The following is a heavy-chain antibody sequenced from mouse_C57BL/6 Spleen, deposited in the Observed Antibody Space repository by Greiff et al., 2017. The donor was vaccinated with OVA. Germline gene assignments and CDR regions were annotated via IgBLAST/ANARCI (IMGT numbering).Heavy chain of an antibody. J-gene: IGHJ4*01. CDR2: INPSSGYT. D-gene: IGHD2-12*01. V-gene: IGHV1-4*01. CDR3: ARNDDEREYYYAMDY. Sequence: VQLQQSGAELARPGASVKMSCKASGYTFTSYTMHWVKQRPGQGLEWIGYINPSSGYTKYNQKFKDKATLTADKSSSTAYMQLSSLTSEDSAVYYGARNDDEREYYYAMDYWGQGTSVTVSS. CDR1: GYTFTSYT.